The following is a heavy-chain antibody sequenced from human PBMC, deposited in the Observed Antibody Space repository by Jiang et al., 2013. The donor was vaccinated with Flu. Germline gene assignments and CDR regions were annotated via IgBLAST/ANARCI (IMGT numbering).Heavy chain of an antibody. CDR1: TFTSYY. Sequence: TFTSYYMHWVRQAPGQGLEWMGIINPSGGSTSYAQKFQGRVTVTRDTSTSTVYMELSSLRSEDTAVYYCARVLTYYFDYWGQGTLVTVSS. V-gene: IGHV1-46*01. J-gene: IGHJ4*02. CDR2: INPSGGST. CDR3: ARVLTYYFDY.